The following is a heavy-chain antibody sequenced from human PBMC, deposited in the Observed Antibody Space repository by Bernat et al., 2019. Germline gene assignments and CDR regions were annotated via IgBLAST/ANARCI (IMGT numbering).Heavy chain of an antibody. J-gene: IGHJ4*02. V-gene: IGHV3-9*01. CDR2: ISWNSGSI. D-gene: IGHD4-17*01. Sequence: EVQLVESGGGLVQPGRSLRLSCAASGFTFDDYAMHWVRQAPGKGLEWVSGISWNSGSIGYADSVKGRFTISRDNAKNSLYLQMNSLRAEDTAVYYCAVLGTTGSFDYWGQGTLVTVSS. CDR1: GFTFDDYA. CDR3: AVLGTTGSFDY.